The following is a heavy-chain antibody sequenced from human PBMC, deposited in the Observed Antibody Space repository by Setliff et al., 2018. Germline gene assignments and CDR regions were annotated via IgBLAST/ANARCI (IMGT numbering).Heavy chain of an antibody. CDR2: IYSTGST. V-gene: IGHV4-4*08. D-gene: IGHD2-15*01. CDR3: ARGLNSVSWTFAY. J-gene: IGHJ4*02. Sequence: SETLSLTCTASGDSIYNHFWSWVRQPPGKGLEWIGYIYSTGSTNYNPSLKSRVAISIDTSKNQFSLKVNSVTAADTAIYYCARGLNSVSWTFAYWDQGSLVTVSS. CDR1: GDSIYNHF.